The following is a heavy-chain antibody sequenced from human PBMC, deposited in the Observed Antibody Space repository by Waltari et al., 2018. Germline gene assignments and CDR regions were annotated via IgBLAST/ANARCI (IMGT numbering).Heavy chain of an antibody. J-gene: IGHJ4*02. CDR1: GYNFTGYY. V-gene: IGHV1-2*02. D-gene: IGHD5-12*01. CDR3: ATEVVRPSGYDHRTPYFDN. Sequence: QVQLVQSGADVKQPGASVMVSCKASGYNFTGYYIQWVRQAPGQGPEWMGWINPKSGATKILWSFQGRVSMTTETSISTAYMELRGLRYDDTAVYFCATEVVRPSGYDHRTPYFDNWGQGTLVTVSS. CDR2: INPKSGAT.